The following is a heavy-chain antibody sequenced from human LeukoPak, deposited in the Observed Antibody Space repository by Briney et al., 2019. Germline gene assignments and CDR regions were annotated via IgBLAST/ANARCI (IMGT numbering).Heavy chain of an antibody. CDR1: GFTVSSNY. D-gene: IGHD3-22*01. CDR3: AREGSYDSRTMWYFDS. V-gene: IGHV3-53*01. Sequence: PGGSLRLSCAVSGFTVSSNYMAWVRQAPGKGLEWVSVIYSGGTTYYADSVKGRFTISRDNSKNTLYLQMNSLRAEDTAMYYCAREGSYDSRTMWYFDSWGQGTLVTASS. CDR2: IYSGGTT. J-gene: IGHJ4*02.